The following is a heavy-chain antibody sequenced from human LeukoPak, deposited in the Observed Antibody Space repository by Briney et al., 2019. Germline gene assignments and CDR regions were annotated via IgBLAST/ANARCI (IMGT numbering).Heavy chain of an antibody. CDR3: ARENGDTPFDY. V-gene: IGHV4-4*02. CDR2: IYHSGSN. CDR1: GVSISSSNW. Sequence: SETLSLTCAVSGVSISSSNWWSWVRQPPEKGLEWIGEIYHSGSNNYNPSLKSRVTISVDKSKNQFSLKLSSVTAADTAVYYCARENGDTPFDYWGQGTLVTVSS. D-gene: IGHD4-17*01. J-gene: IGHJ4*02.